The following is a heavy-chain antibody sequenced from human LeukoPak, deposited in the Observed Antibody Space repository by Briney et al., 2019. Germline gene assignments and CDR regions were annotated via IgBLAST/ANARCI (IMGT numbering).Heavy chain of an antibody. J-gene: IGHJ5*02. CDR3: ARVSSDGSGRFDP. V-gene: IGHV4-59*01. CDR1: GGSISSYY. Sequence: SETLSLTCSVSGGSISSYYWSCIRRPPGGGLECIVYIYYSGSTNYNPSLNSRVTISVDTSKNQFSLKLSSVTAADTAVYYCARVSSDGSGRFDPWGQGTLVTVSS. D-gene: IGHD3-10*01. CDR2: IYYSGST.